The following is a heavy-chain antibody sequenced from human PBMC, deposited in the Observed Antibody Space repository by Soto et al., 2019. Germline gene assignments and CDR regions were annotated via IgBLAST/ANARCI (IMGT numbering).Heavy chain of an antibody. J-gene: IGHJ4*02. V-gene: IGHV4-4*02. Sequence: SETLSLTCTVSGGSISSNNWWSWVRRPPGKGLEWIGEIYHSGNTNYNPSLKSRVTMSVVKSKNQFSLSLTSVTAADTAVYYCARDQGSHPGDWGQGTLVTVSS. CDR1: GGSISSNNW. D-gene: IGHD6-13*01. CDR2: IYHSGNT. CDR3: ARDQGSHPGD.